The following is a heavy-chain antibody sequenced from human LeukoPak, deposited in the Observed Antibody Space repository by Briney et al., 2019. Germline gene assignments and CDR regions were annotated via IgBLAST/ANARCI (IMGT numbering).Heavy chain of an antibody. V-gene: IGHV4-34*01. CDR2: INHSGST. J-gene: IGHJ5*02. D-gene: IGHD3-22*01. CDR3: ARGRFYYDSSGYSRSGWFDP. Sequence: PSETLSLTCAVYGGSFSGYYWSWIRQPPGKGLEWIGEINHSGSTNYNLSLKSRVTISVDTSKNQFSLKLSSVTAADTAVYYCARGRFYYDSSGYSRSGWFDPWGQGTLVTVSS. CDR1: GGSFSGYY.